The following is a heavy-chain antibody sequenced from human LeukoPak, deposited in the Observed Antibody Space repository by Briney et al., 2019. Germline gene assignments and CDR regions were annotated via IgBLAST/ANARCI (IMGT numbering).Heavy chain of an antibody. Sequence: GASVKVSCKASGGTFSSYAISWVRQAPGQGLEWMGGIIPIFGTANYAQKSQGRVTITADESTSTAYMELSSLRSEDTAVYYCATRYSSGWYETSWFDPWGQGTLVTVSS. J-gene: IGHJ5*02. V-gene: IGHV1-69*13. D-gene: IGHD6-19*01. CDR3: ATRYSSGWYETSWFDP. CDR1: GGTFSSYA. CDR2: IIPIFGTA.